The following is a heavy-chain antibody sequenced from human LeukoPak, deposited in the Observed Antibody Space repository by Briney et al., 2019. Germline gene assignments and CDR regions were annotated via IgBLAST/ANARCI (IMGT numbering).Heavy chain of an antibody. Sequence: PSETLSLTCTVSGGSFSSSDYYWGWIRQPPGKGLEWIGSIYYSGTTYYSPSLKSRVTISVDTSKKQFSLKLRSVTAADTAVYYCARHEWGITNAFDIWGQGTMVTVSS. V-gene: IGHV4-39*01. D-gene: IGHD1-14*01. J-gene: IGHJ3*02. CDR2: IYYSGTT. CDR1: GGSFSSSDYY. CDR3: ARHEWGITNAFDI.